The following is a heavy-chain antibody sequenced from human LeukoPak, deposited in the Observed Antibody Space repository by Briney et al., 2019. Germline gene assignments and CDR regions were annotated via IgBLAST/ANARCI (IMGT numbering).Heavy chain of an antibody. J-gene: IGHJ4*02. D-gene: IGHD1-7*01. CDR1: GYTLTELS. CDR2: FDPEDGET. V-gene: IGHV1-24*01. Sequence: ASVKVSCKVSGYTLTELSMHWVRQAPGKGLEWMGGFDPEDGETIYAQKFQGRVTMTEDTSTDTAYMELSSLRSEDTAVYYCASSSNWNYIMAYWGQGTLVTVSS. CDR3: ASSSNWNYIMAY.